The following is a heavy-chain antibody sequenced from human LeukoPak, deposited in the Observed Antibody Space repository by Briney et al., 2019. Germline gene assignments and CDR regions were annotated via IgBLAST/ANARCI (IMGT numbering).Heavy chain of an antibody. CDR1: GYTFTGYY. Sequence: GASVKVSCKASGYTFTGYYMHWVRQAPGQGLEWMGWINPNSGGTNYAQKFQGRVTMTRDTSISTVYMELSRLRSDDTAVYYCARDSCSSTSCLSIDDYWGQGTLVTVSS. CDR2: INPNSGGT. V-gene: IGHV1-2*02. J-gene: IGHJ4*02. CDR3: ARDSCSSTSCLSIDDY. D-gene: IGHD2-2*01.